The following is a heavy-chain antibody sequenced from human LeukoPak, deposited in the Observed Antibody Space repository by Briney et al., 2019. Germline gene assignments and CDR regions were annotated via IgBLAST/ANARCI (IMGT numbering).Heavy chain of an antibody. V-gene: IGHV3-7*01. Sequence: GGSLRLSCAAPGFNFNDYYMSWIRRAPGKGLEWVANIKQDGSETYYVDSVRGRFTISRDNAKKSLYLQMNSLRAEDTAVYYCARDFWGAYRVDYFDYWGQGTLVTVSS. CDR2: IKQDGSET. CDR3: ARDFWGAYRVDYFDY. D-gene: IGHD3-3*01. J-gene: IGHJ4*02. CDR1: GFNFNDYY.